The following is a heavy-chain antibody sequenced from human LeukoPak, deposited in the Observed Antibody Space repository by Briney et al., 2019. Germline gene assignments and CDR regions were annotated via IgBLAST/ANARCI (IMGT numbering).Heavy chain of an antibody. D-gene: IGHD3-22*01. J-gene: IGHJ3*02. Sequence: GGSLRLSCVGSGFTFDDYAMHWVRQAPGKGLEWVAGLSGDRGSIGYADSVKGRFTISRDNSKHTLYLQMNSLRAEDTAVYYCARWNYYDSSGYYPDAFDIWGQGTMVTVSS. V-gene: IGHV3-9*01. CDR1: GFTFDDYA. CDR3: ARWNYYDSSGYYPDAFDI. CDR2: LSGDRGSI.